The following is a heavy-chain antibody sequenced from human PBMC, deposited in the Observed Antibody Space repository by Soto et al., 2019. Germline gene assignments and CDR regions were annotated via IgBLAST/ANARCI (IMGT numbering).Heavy chain of an antibody. V-gene: IGHV1-18*01. CDR3: ARGWGKYLGVNDF. Sequence: ASVKVSCKASGYTFNTFGITWVRQAPGQGLEWMGCVSGYSDKRDYSRKLQDRITLTADPSTTTSYMELRSLTSDDTAVYYCARGWGKYLGVNDFWG. J-gene: IGHJ4*01. CDR1: GYTFNTFG. CDR2: VSGYSDKR. D-gene: IGHD7-27*01.